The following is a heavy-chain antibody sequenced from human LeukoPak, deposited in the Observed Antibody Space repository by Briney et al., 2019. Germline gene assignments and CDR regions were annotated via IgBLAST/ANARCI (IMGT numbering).Heavy chain of an antibody. J-gene: IGHJ4*02. CDR2: ISGRGDST. D-gene: IGHD6-13*01. CDR1: RFTFTNAW. V-gene: IGHV3-23*01. CDR3: AKDRVAATGIGELDH. Sequence: GGSLRLSCAASRFTFTNAWMSWVRQAPGKGLEWVSAISGRGDSTYYTDSVKGRFTISRDNSKNTLYLQMNSLRAEDTAVYYCAKDRVAATGIGELDHWGQGTLVTVSS.